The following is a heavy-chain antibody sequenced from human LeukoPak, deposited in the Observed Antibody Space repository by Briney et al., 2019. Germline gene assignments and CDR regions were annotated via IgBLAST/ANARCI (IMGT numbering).Heavy chain of an antibody. V-gene: IGHV4-61*01. D-gene: IGHD6-13*01. CDR3: ARGYSAFDY. CDR2: VYYLGST. Sequence: SEALSLTCTVSGDPISSYSNYKWSWMRQPPGKGLEWVGYVYYLGSTNYNPSLKSRVTFSVDTSKNQFSLKLSSVTAADTAVYYWARGYSAFDYWGQGTLVTVSS. CDR1: GDPISSYSNYK. J-gene: IGHJ4*02.